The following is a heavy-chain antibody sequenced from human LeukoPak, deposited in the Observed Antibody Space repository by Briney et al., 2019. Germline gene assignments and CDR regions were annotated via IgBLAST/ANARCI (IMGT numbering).Heavy chain of an antibody. D-gene: IGHD5-18*01. V-gene: IGHV3-7*01. CDR2: IKQDGSEK. Sequence: GGSLRLSCAASGFTFSSYWMSWVRQAPGKGLEWVANIKQDGSEKYYVDSVKGRFTSSRDNAKNSLYLQMNSLRAEDTAVYYCARVGFVDTAMVIDCFDYWGQGTVGTVSS. CDR1: GFTFSSYW. J-gene: IGHJ4*02. CDR3: ARVGFVDTAMVIDCFDY.